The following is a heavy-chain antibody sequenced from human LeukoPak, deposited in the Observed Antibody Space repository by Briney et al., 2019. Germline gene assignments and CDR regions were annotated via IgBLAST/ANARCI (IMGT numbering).Heavy chain of an antibody. CDR3: ARDRRGAREDNWFDP. V-gene: IGHV1-2*02. Sequence: ASVKVSCKASGYTFTGYYMHWVRQAPGQGLEWMGWINPNSGGTNYAQKFQGRVTMTRDTSISTAYMELSRLRSDDTAVYYCARDRRGAREDNWFDPWGQGTLVTVSS. CDR2: INPNSGGT. D-gene: IGHD1-26*01. CDR1: GYTFTGYY. J-gene: IGHJ5*02.